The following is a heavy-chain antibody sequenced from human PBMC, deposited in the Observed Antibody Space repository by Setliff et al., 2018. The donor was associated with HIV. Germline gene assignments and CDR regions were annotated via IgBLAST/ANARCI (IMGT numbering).Heavy chain of an antibody. V-gene: IGHV3-53*01. CDR2: IYAGGST. CDR1: GLTDTYNY. D-gene: IGHD6-13*01. J-gene: IGHJ4*02. CDR3: ATQTGFYNSHWYDY. Sequence: GGSLRLSCAASGLTDTYNYMSWVRQAPGKGLEWVSVIYAGGSTYYADSVKGRFTISRDNAKNSVFLQMNSLRAEDTGVYYCATQTGFYNSHWYDYWGQGTMVTVSS.